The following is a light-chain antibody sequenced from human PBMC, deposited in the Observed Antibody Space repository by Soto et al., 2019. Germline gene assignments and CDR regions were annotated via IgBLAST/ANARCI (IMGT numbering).Light chain of an antibody. CDR1: HIGSKS. Sequence: SYELTQPPSVSVAPGKTARITCGGNHIGSKSVHWYQQKPGQAPVLVIYYDSDRPSGIPERFSGSNSGNTATLTISRVEAGDEADYYCQVWDSSSDHPFGGGTKLTVL. J-gene: IGLJ2*01. CDR2: YDS. V-gene: IGLV3-21*04. CDR3: QVWDSSSDHP.